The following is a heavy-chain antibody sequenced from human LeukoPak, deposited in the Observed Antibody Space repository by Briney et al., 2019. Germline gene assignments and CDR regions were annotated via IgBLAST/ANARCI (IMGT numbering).Heavy chain of an antibody. CDR2: INPNSGGT. J-gene: IGHJ4*02. Sequence: ASVKVSCKASGYTFTGYYMHWARQAPGQGLEWMGWINPNSGGTNYAQKFQGRVTMTRDTSISTAYMELSRLRSDDTAVYYCARGTDRGDYFDYWGQGTLVTVSS. CDR3: ARGTDRGDYFDY. CDR1: GYTFTGYY. V-gene: IGHV1-2*02.